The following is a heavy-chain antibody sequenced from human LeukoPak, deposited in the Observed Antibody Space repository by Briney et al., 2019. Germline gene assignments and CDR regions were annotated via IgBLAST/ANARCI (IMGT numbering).Heavy chain of an antibody. V-gene: IGHV4-39*01. CDR1: GGSISSSGSY. CDR3: ATGSAVAGDY. D-gene: IGHD6-19*01. Sequence: PSETLSLTCTVSGGSISSSGSYWGWIRQPPGKGLEWIGSIYYSGSTYYNPSLKSRVTISVDTSKNQFSLKLSSVTAADTAVYYCATGSAVAGDYWGQGTLVTVSS. J-gene: IGHJ4*02. CDR2: IYYSGST.